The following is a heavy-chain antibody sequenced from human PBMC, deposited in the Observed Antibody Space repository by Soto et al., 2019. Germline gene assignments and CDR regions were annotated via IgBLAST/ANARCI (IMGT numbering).Heavy chain of an antibody. D-gene: IGHD3-10*01. V-gene: IGHV3-33*01. Sequence: QVQLVESGGGVVQPGRSLRLSCAASGFTFSSYGMHWVRQAPGKGLEWVAVIWYDGSNKYYADSVKGRFTISRDNSKNTLYLKMNSLRAEDTAVYSCARENSITMVRGGMDVWAQGTTVTVPS. CDR1: GFTFSSYG. J-gene: IGHJ6*02. CDR2: IWYDGSNK. CDR3: ARENSITMVRGGMDV.